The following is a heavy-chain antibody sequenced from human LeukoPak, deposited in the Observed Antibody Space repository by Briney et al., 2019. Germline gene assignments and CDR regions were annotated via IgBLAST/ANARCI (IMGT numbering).Heavy chain of an antibody. CDR3: ARGPHLFESYSSSWYLTQGPASY. CDR1: GYTFTSYG. CDR2: ISAYNGNT. J-gene: IGHJ4*02. V-gene: IGHV1-18*01. D-gene: IGHD6-13*01. Sequence: ASVKVSCKASGYTFTSYGISWVRQAPGQGLEWMGWISAYNGNTNYAQKHQGRVTMTTDTSTSTAYMELRSLRSDDTAVYYCARGPHLFESYSSSWYLTQGPASYWGQGTLVTVSS.